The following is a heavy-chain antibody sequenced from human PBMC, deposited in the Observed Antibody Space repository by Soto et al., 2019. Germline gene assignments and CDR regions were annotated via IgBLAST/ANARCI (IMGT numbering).Heavy chain of an antibody. CDR2: IWYDGSNK. J-gene: IGHJ6*02. CDR3: ARASIAAAATEYGMDV. D-gene: IGHD6-13*01. V-gene: IGHV3-33*01. CDR1: GFTFSSYG. Sequence: QVQLVESGGGVVQPGRSLRLSCAASGFTFSSYGMHWVRQAPGKGLEWVAIIWYDGSNKYYADSVKGRFTISRDNSKNTLYLQMNSLRAEDTAVYHCARASIAAAATEYGMDVWGRGTTVTVSS.